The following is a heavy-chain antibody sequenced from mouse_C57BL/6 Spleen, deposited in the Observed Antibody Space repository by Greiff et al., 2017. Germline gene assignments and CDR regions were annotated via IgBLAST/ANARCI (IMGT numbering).Heavy chain of an antibody. J-gene: IGHJ3*01. CDR1: GYTFTDYY. CDR3: ARSDDGYYEGFAY. CDR2: INPNNGGT. Sequence: EVKLQQSGPELVKPGASVKISCKASGYTFTDYYMNWVKQSHGKSLEWIGDINPNNGGTSYNQKFKGKATLTVEKSSSTAYMELRSLTSEDSAVYYCARSDDGYYEGFAYWGQGTLDTVSA. D-gene: IGHD2-3*01. V-gene: IGHV1-26*01.